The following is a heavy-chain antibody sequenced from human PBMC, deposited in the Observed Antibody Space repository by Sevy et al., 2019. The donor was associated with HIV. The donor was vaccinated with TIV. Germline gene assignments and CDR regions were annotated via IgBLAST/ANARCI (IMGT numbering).Heavy chain of an antibody. D-gene: IGHD4-17*01. Sequence: GGSLRLSCTTSGFLFCSYEMNWVRQAPGKGLEWVSYISNSGTTIYYSDSVKGRFTISRDNARNSLYLQMSSLRAEDSAVYYCARDLPPSATTVAHFDRWGQGTLVTVSS. V-gene: IGHV3-48*03. CDR2: ISNSGTTI. CDR3: ARDLPPSATTVAHFDR. J-gene: IGHJ4*02. CDR1: GFLFCSYE.